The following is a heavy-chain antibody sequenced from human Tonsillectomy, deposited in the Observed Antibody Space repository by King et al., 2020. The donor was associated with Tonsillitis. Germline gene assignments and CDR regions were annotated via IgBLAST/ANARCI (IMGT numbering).Heavy chain of an antibody. Sequence: VQLQESGPGLVKPSGTLSLTCAVSGGSISSSNWWSWVRQPPGKGLEWIGEIYHSVSTHYTPSLKSRVTLSVDKAKNQFSLKANSVTAADTAVYYCAGVGRADGYSEYMDVWGKGTTVTVSS. V-gene: IGHV4-4*02. D-gene: IGHD5-24*01. CDR1: GGSISSSNW. CDR3: AGVGRADGYSEYMDV. J-gene: IGHJ6*03. CDR2: IYHSVST.